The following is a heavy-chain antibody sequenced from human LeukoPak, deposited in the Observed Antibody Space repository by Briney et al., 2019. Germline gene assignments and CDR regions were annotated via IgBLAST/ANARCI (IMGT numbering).Heavy chain of an antibody. V-gene: IGHV3-30-3*01. CDR3: AREYYDSGSYSGNFDY. D-gene: IGHD3-10*01. J-gene: IGHJ4*02. CDR1: GFTFSSYA. Sequence: GRSLRLSCAASGFTFSSYAIHWVRQAPGKGLEWIKFISYGGSSKSYADSVKGRFTISRDNSKNTLYLQMNSLRVEDAAVYYCAREYYDSGSYSGNFDYWGQGTLVTVSS. CDR2: ISYGGSSK.